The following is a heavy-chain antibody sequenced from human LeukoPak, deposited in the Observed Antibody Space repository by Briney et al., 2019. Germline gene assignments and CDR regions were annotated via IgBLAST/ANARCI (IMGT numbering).Heavy chain of an antibody. CDR1: GFTFSSYG. J-gene: IGHJ6*03. CDR2: INHSGST. CDR3: ARLSEIVVVVAATPYYYYYYMDV. V-gene: IGHV4-34*01. D-gene: IGHD2-15*01. Sequence: GTLRLSCAASGFTFSSYGMYWVRQPPGKGLEWIGEINHSGSTNYNPSLKSRVTISVDTSKNQFSLKLSSVTAADTAVYYCARLSEIVVVVAATPYYYYYYMDVWGKGTTVTVSS.